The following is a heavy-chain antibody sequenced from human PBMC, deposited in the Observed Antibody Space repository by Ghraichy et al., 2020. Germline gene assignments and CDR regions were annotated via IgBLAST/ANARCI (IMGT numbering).Heavy chain of an antibody. CDR1: GGSISSSSYY. CDR3: VRGGYDSSGYYYHFDY. V-gene: IGHV4-39*01. D-gene: IGHD3-22*01. CDR2: IHYSGST. J-gene: IGHJ4*02. Sequence: SETLSLTCTVSGGSISSSSYYWGWIRQPPGKGLDWIGSIHYSGSTYYNPSLKSRVTISVDTSKNQFSLKLSSVTAADTAVYYCVRGGYDSSGYYYHFDYWGQGTLVTVSS.